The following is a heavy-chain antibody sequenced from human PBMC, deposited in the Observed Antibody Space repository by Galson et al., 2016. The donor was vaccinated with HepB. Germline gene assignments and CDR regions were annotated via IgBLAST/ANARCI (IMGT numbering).Heavy chain of an antibody. CDR1: GGSISNYY. CDR3: ARRMARVRGVISGRQFDY. D-gene: IGHD3-10*01. CDR2: IYYSGST. Sequence: SETLSLTCTVSGGSISNYYWSWIRQPPGQGLEWIGYIYYSGSTNYNPSLSNRVTISLDTSTNQFSLKLSSVTAADTAVYYCARRMARVRGVISGRQFDYWGQGTLVTVSS. V-gene: IGHV4-59*01. J-gene: IGHJ4*02.